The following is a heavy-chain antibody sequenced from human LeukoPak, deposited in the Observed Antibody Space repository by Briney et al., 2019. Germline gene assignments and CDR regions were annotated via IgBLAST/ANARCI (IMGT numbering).Heavy chain of an antibody. CDR1: GYTFTSYA. Sequence: ASVKVSCKASGYTFTSYAMNWVRQAPGQGLEWMGWINTNTGNPTYAQGFTGRFVFSLDTSVSTAYLQISSLKAEDTAVYYCARGHMETGYSSSWFTGEAYHFDYWGQGTLVTVSS. CDR2: INTNTGNP. J-gene: IGHJ4*02. D-gene: IGHD6-13*01. V-gene: IGHV7-4-1*02. CDR3: ARGHMETGYSSSWFTGEAYHFDY.